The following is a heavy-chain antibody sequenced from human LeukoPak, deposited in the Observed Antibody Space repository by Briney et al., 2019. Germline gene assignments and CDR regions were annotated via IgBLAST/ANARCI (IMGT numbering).Heavy chain of an antibody. V-gene: IGHV4-61*02. CDR2: IYTSGST. Sequence: PSETLSPTCTVSGGSIYSGSYYWSWIRQPAGKGLEWIGRIYTSGSTNYNPSLKSRVTISVDTSKNQFSLKLSSVTAADTAVYYCARDRRDGYNLYYFDLWGQGTLVTVSS. CDR3: ARDRRDGYNLYYFDL. J-gene: IGHJ4*02. D-gene: IGHD5-24*01. CDR1: GGSIYSGSYY.